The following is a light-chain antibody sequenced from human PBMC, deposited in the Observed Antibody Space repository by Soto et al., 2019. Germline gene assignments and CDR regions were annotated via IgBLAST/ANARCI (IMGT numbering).Light chain of an antibody. J-gene: IGKJ1*01. Sequence: DIQMTQSPSSLSASVGDRVTITCRASQSISNSLNWYQQKPGKAPNLLIYDASSLQSGVPSWFSGSGSGTDFTLTISSLQPEDFATYFCQQSYTTPRTFGQGTKVLIK. CDR1: QSISNS. CDR2: DAS. V-gene: IGKV1-39*01. CDR3: QQSYTTPRT.